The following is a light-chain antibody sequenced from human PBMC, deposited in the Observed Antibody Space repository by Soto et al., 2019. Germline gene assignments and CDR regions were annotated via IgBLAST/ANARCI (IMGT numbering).Light chain of an antibody. Sequence: QSVLTQPPSASGTPGQRVTISCSGSSSNIGSNYVYWYQQLPGTAPKLLIYRNNQRPSGVPDRFSGSKSGTSDSLAISGLRSEDEADYYCAAWDDSLSGHVVFGGGTKVTVL. J-gene: IGLJ2*01. CDR2: RNN. CDR3: AAWDDSLSGHVV. CDR1: SSNIGSNY. V-gene: IGLV1-47*01.